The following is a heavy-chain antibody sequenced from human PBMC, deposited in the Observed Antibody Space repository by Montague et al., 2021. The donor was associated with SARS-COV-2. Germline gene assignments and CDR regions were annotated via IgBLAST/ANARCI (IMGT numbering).Heavy chain of an antibody. V-gene: IGHV4-61*02. CDR2: IHTSGXT. J-gene: IGHJ5*02. D-gene: IGHD6-25*01. CDR3: ARDGYSSGWNGLHWFDP. Sequence: TLSLTCTVSGGSISYGSYFWTWIRQPAGKGLEWIGRIHTSGXTXYXXXXKXRVAISIDTSKDQFSLELSSVTAADTAVYYCARDGYSSGWNGLHWFDPWGQGTLVTVSS. CDR1: GGSISYGSYF.